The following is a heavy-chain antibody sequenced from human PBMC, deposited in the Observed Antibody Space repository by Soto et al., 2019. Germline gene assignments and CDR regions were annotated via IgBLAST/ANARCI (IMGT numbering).Heavy chain of an antibody. V-gene: IGHV3-33*01. J-gene: IGHJ6*02. D-gene: IGHD5-12*01. CDR1: GFTFSSYG. Sequence: QVQLVESGGGVVQPGRSLRLSCAASGFTFSSYGMHWVRQAPGKGLEWVALVWYDGGNKYYADSVKGRFTISRDNSKNTLYLKMNSRRAEDTAVYYCVRSAGYSGNDYVYYYGMEVWGQGTTVTVSS. CDR2: VWYDGGNK. CDR3: VRSAGYSGNDYVYYYGMEV.